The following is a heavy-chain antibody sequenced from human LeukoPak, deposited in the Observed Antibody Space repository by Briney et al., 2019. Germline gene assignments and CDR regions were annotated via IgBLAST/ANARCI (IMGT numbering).Heavy chain of an antibody. D-gene: IGHD3-22*01. CDR3: AREAGRTSYHDSSAD. CDR2: INWNGGST. CDR1: GFTFDDYG. J-gene: IGHJ4*02. Sequence: PGGSLRLSCAASGFTFDDYGMSWVRQAPGKGLEWVSGINWNGGSTGYADSVKGRFTISRDNAKNSLYLQMNSLRAEDTALYYCAREAGRTSYHDSSADWGQGTLVTVSS. V-gene: IGHV3-20*04.